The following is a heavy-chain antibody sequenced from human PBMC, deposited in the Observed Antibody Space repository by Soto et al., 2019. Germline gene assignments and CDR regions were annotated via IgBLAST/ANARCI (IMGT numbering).Heavy chain of an antibody. D-gene: IGHD5-12*01. Sequence: SETLSLTCTVSGGSITNNSFSWGWIRQPPGKGLEWIGTIYHTGGTHYNPSLKSRLTMSVDTSNDQFSLTLSSLTAADSAVYYCARQVATISYYYYGLDIWGQGTTVTVSS. CDR2: IYHTGGT. CDR3: ARQVATISYYYYGLDI. CDR1: GGSITNNSFS. J-gene: IGHJ6*02. V-gene: IGHV4-39*01.